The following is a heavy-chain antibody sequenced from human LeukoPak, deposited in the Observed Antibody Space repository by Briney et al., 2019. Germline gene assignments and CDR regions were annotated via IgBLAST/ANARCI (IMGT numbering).Heavy chain of an antibody. J-gene: IGHJ4*02. CDR3: ARDKIEGPTKLDY. Sequence: GGSLRLSCAASGFTYSSYWMSWVRQAPGKGLEWVANIKQDESEKYHVDSLKGRFTISRDNAKNSLYLQMNSLRAEDTAVYYCARDKIEGPTKLDYWGQGILVTVSS. V-gene: IGHV3-7*01. CDR2: IKQDESEK. CDR1: GFTYSSYW. D-gene: IGHD1-1*01.